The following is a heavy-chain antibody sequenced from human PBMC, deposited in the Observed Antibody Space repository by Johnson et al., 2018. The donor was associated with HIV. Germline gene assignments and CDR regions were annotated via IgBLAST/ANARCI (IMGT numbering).Heavy chain of an antibody. CDR2: IWYDGSDK. CDR1: GFTFSSFG. CDR3: AKGCRWLLERTYAFDI. V-gene: IGHV3-33*06. Sequence: QVQLVESGGGLVQPGGSPRLSCAASGFTFSSFGMHWVRQAPGTGLEWVAVIWYDGSDKYYADSVKGQFTISRDNSRNTVYLQMNSLRVEDTAVYYCAKGCRWLLERTYAFDIWGQGTMVTVSS. J-gene: IGHJ3*02. D-gene: IGHD3-22*01.